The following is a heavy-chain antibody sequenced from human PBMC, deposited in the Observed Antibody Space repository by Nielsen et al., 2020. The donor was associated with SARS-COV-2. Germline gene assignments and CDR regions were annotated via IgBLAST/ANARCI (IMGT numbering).Heavy chain of an antibody. J-gene: IGHJ5*02. Sequence: SESLSLTCTVSGGSISSSSYYWGWIRQPPGKGLEWIGSIYYSGSTYYNPSLKSRVTISVDTSKNQFSLKLSSVTAADTAVYYCARLDNWFDPWGQGTLVTVSS. CDR2: IYYSGST. CDR1: GGSISSSSYY. V-gene: IGHV4-39*01. CDR3: ARLDNWFDP.